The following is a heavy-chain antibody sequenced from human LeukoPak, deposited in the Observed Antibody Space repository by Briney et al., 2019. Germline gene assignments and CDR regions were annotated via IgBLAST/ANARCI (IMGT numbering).Heavy chain of an antibody. CDR1: RFTFRSYG. Sequence: PGGSLRLSCAASRFTFRSYGMHWVRQAPGKGLVWVSRINTDGSSTSCADSVKGRFTISRDNTKNTLYLEMNSLRAEDTAVYYCARGNYHAMDVWGLGTTVTVSS. D-gene: IGHD5-24*01. J-gene: IGHJ6*02. CDR3: ARGNYHAMDV. V-gene: IGHV3-74*01. CDR2: INTDGSST.